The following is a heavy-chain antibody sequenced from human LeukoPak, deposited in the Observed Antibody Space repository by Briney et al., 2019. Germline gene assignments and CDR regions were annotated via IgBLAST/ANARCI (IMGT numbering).Heavy chain of an antibody. J-gene: IGHJ4*02. Sequence: GGSLRLSCAASGFTFTNYAMNWVRQAPGKGLEWVSTSGSGGSPFYADSVKGRFTISRDNSRNTLYLQMSSLRVEDTAVYYCAKGSSGWYPGFDYWGQGILVTVSS. CDR1: GFTFTNYA. CDR2: SGSGGSP. CDR3: AKGSSGWYPGFDY. D-gene: IGHD6-19*01. V-gene: IGHV3-23*01.